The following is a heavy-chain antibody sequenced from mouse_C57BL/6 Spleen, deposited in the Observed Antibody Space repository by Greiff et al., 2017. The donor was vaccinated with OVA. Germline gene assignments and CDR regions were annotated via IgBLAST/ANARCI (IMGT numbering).Heavy chain of an antibody. Sequence: QVQLKQPGAELVKPGASVKLSCKASGYTFTSYWMQWVKQRPGQGLEWIGEIDPSDSYTNYNQKFKGKATLTVDTSSSTAYMQLSSLTSEDSAVYYCAKGYDYNDPYAMDYWGQGTSVTVSS. V-gene: IGHV1-50*01. D-gene: IGHD2-4*01. J-gene: IGHJ4*01. CDR2: IDPSDSYT. CDR1: GYTFTSYW. CDR3: AKGYDYNDPYAMDY.